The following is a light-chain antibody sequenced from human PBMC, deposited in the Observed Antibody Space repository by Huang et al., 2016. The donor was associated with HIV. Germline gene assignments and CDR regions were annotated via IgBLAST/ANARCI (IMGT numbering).Light chain of an antibody. J-gene: IGKJ1*01. Sequence: EIVMTQSPVTLSVSPGERATLSCKASQSVSSNLAWYQQKPGQPPRLLIYGCSTRASGVSARFSGSGSGTEFNLTISSLESEDFAVFYCQQYNNWPPWTFGQGTKVEIK. CDR1: QSVSSN. CDR3: QQYNNWPPWT. CDR2: GCS. V-gene: IGKV3-15*01.